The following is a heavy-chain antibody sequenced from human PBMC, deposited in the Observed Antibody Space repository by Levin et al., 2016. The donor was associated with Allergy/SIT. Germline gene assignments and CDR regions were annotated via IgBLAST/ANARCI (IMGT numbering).Heavy chain of an antibody. CDR2: ISSSSSYI. CDR3: AKDRADFWSGYYRPRYYYYGMDV. J-gene: IGHJ6*02. Sequence: WIRQPPGKGLEWVSSISSSSSYIYYADSVKGRFTISRDNAKNSLYLQMNSLRAEDTAVYYCAKDRADFWSGYYRPRYYYYGMDVWGQGTTVTVSS. V-gene: IGHV3-21*01. D-gene: IGHD3-3*01.